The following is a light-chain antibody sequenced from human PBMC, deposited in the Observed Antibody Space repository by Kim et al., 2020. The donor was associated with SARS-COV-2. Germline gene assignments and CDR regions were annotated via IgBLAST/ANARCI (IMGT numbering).Light chain of an antibody. Sequence: QSVLTQPPSVSAAPGQKVTISCTGSSSNIGNYYVFWYHQLPGTAPKLLIYDNNKRPGGIPDRFSASKSGTSATLGITALQTRDEADYYCGAWDSSLSGCLFGGGTQLTVL. CDR1: SSNIGNYY. J-gene: IGLJ3*02. CDR2: DNN. V-gene: IGLV1-51*01. CDR3: GAWDSSLSGCL.